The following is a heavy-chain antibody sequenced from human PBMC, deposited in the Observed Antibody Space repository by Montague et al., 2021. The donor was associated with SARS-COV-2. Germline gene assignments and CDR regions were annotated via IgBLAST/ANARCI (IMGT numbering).Heavy chain of an antibody. Sequence: SETLSLTCTVSGDSISSYYWNWIRQPPGKGLEWIGYIYNSGTTNYNPSVKSRVTISVDTSKNQFSLKLNSVTAADTAVYYCARGGGYCSGGSCYYWFEPWGQGNLGHVSA. V-gene: IGHV4-59*01. CDR1: GDSISSYY. D-gene: IGHD2-15*01. CDR3: ARGGGYCSGGSCYYWFEP. CDR2: IYNSGTT. J-gene: IGHJ5*02.